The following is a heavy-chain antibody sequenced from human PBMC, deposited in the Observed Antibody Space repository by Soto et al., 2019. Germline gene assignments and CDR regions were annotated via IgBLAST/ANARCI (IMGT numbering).Heavy chain of an antibody. V-gene: IGHV1-69*01. J-gene: IGHJ4*02. CDR3: ARVWVIRVVIPSHLVR. D-gene: IGHD3-10*01. CDR1: GGTFNSYG. Sequence: QAHLAQSGAEVKKPGSSVTVSCKASGGTFNSYGISWVRQTHGHGLDWLGVIIPLYGTVNYAQKFQGRVSITADESTSTAYVDLNSLRSDETAVYYCARVWVIRVVIPSHLVRWGQETQISVSS. CDR2: IIPLYGTV.